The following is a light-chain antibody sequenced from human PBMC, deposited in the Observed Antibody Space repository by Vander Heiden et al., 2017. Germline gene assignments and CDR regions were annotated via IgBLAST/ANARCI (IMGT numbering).Light chain of an antibody. Sequence: DIQMTQSPSSLSASVRNRVTHSCRESQSISSYLNWYQQKAGKAPKLLIYAASNLRSGVPSRFSGSGSGTDFTLTINSLQPEDFATYFCQQSFSSPYTFGQGTKLEIK. CDR1: QSISSY. CDR2: AAS. CDR3: QQSFSSPYT. V-gene: IGKV1-39*01. J-gene: IGKJ2*01.